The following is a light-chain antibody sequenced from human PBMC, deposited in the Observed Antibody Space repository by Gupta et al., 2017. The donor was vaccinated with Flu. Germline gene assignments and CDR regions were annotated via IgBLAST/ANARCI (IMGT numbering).Light chain of an antibody. CDR2: NDF. CDR1: NNGSKS. J-gene: IGLJ1*01. Sequence: YVLTKQPAVSVAPGQTARVTCGGNNNGSKSVHWYQQRPAPAPVLFVFNDFDPPSGFPERFSVSNSRNTATLTISRVEAGDDADSYCQVWDSTNDHRVFGAGTKVTVL. CDR3: QVWDSTNDHRV. V-gene: IGLV3-21*02.